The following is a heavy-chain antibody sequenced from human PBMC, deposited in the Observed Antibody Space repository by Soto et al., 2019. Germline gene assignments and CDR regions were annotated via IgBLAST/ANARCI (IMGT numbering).Heavy chain of an antibody. CDR2: IYYSGST. J-gene: IGHJ4*02. CDR1: GRCVSIYY. D-gene: IGHD4-4*01. Sequence: PLVTLSLTCTVSGRCVSIYYWGRLRQYPGKGLEWIGFIYYSGSTKYKPSLKSRVTISVDTSKNQFSLKVSSATAADTAVYYCARHSNRNYGLYYFDYWGLGALVTVSS. CDR3: ARHSNRNYGLYYFDY. V-gene: IGHV4-59*08.